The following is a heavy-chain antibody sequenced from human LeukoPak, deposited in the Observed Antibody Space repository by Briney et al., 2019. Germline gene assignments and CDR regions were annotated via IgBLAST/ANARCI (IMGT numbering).Heavy chain of an antibody. V-gene: IGHV3-30*18. CDR2: ISYDGSNK. D-gene: IGHD2-2*01. CDR1: GFTFSSYG. Sequence: PGGSLRLSCVTSGFTFSSYGMHWVRQAPGKGLEWVAVISYDGSNKYYVDSVKGRFTISRDNSKNTLYVQMNSLRAEDTAVYYCAKASCSSISCSYFDYWGQGTLVTVSS. CDR3: AKASCSSISCSYFDY. J-gene: IGHJ4*02.